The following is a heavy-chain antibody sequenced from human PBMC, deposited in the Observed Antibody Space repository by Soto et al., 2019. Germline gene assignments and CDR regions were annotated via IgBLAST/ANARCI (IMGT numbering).Heavy chain of an antibody. D-gene: IGHD6-25*01. CDR1: GVSISSSSYY. Sequence: KTAETLSLTCTVSGVSISSSSYYWGWIRQPPGKGLEWIGSIYYSGSTYYNPSLKGRVTISVDTSKNQFYLKLSSVTAADTAVYYCAREKRSSGYDAFDIWCQGTIVTVSS. CDR3: AREKRSSGYDAFDI. CDR2: IYYSGST. J-gene: IGHJ3*02. V-gene: IGHV4-39*02.